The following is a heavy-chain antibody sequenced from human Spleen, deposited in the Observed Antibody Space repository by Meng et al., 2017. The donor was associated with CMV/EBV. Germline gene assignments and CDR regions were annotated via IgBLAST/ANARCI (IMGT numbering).Heavy chain of an antibody. CDR2: IYWDDDK. CDR1: GFSLTTSRVG. J-gene: IGHJ2*01. CDR3: VHRIRDDSVGYWYFDL. V-gene: IGHV2-5*02. D-gene: IGHD5/OR15-5a*01. Sequence: QITLKESGPTLVKPTQTLTLTCTFSGFSLTTSRVGVGWIRQSPGKALEWLALIYWDDDKRYSPSPNSRLTITKDTSKNQVVLTMINMDPVDTATYYCVHRIRDDSVGYWYFDLWGRGTLVTVSS.